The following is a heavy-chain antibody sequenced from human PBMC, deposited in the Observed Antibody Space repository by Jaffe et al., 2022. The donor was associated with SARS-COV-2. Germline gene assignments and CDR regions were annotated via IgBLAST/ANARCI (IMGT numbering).Heavy chain of an antibody. CDR3: ARGERDGYNYGWFDP. J-gene: IGHJ5*02. CDR1: GGSISSGSYY. CDR2: IYTSGST. D-gene: IGHD5-12*01. V-gene: IGHV4-61*02. Sequence: QVQLQESGPGLVKPSQTLSLTCTVSGGSISSGSYYWSWIRQPAGKGLEWIGRIYTSGSTNYNPSLKSRVTISVDTSKNQFSLKLSSVTAADTAVYYCARGERDGYNYGWFDPWGQGTLVTVSS.